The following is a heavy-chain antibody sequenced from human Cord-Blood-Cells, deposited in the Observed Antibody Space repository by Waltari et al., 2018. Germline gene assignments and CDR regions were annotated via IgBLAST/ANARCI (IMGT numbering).Heavy chain of an antibody. J-gene: IGHJ4*02. CDR2: INHSGST. Sequence: QVQLQQWGAGRLKPSETRSLTWAAFGGSFCGYYWSWIRQPPGQGLEWIGEINHSGSTNYNPSLKSRVTISVDTSKNQFSLKLSSVTAADTAVYYCAMGRRYCSGGSCYLGFDYWGQGTLVTVSS. CDR3: AMGRRYCSGGSCYLGFDY. CDR1: GGSFCGYY. V-gene: IGHV4-34*01. D-gene: IGHD2-15*01.